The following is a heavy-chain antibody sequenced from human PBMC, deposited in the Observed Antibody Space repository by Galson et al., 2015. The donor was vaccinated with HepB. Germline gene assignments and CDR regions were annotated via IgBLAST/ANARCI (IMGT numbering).Heavy chain of an antibody. J-gene: IGHJ4*02. Sequence: SLRLSCAASGFTFSTYSMNWVQQAPGKGLEWVSYISGSGSTIYYADSVKGRFTISRDNAKNSLYLQMNSLRVEDTAVYYCARGTYGDHSSDYWGQGTLVTVSS. CDR3: ARGTYGDHSSDY. D-gene: IGHD4-17*01. V-gene: IGHV3-48*04. CDR1: GFTFSTYS. CDR2: ISGSGSTI.